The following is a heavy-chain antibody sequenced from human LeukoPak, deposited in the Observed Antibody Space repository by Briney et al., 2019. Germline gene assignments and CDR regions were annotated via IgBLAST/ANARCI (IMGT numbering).Heavy chain of an antibody. CDR1: GFTFSTYA. CDR2: IGTAGDP. V-gene: IGHV3-13*05. Sequence: GGSLRLSCAASGFTFSTYAMSWVRQAPGKGLEWVSAIGTAGDPYYPGSVKGRFTISRENAKNSLYLQMISLRAGDTAVYYCARGLRYCSGGSCYNSDAFDIWGQGTMVTVSS. CDR3: ARGLRYCSGGSCYNSDAFDI. J-gene: IGHJ3*02. D-gene: IGHD2-15*01.